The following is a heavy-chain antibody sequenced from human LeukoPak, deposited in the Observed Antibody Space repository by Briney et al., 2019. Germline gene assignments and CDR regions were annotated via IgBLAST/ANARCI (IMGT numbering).Heavy chain of an antibody. CDR1: GGSFSGYY. CDR2: INHSGST. V-gene: IGHV4-34*01. J-gene: IGHJ4*02. Sequence: PSETLSLTCAVYGGSFSGYYWSWIRQPLGKGLEWIGEINHSGSTNYNPSLKSRVTISVDTSKNQFSLKLSSVTAADTAVFYCARGLSNSRRTLLGLDYWGQGTLVTVSS. CDR3: ARGLSNSRRTLLGLDY. D-gene: IGHD3-16*01.